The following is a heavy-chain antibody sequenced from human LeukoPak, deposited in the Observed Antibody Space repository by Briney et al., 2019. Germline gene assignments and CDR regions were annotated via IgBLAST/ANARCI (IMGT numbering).Heavy chain of an antibody. D-gene: IGHD3-10*01. Sequence: GASVKVSCKASGGTFSSHAISWVRQAPGQGLEWMGGIIPIFGTANYAQKFQGRVTITADESTSTAYMELSSLRSEDTAVYYCAREGNYYGSGYFDPWGQGTLVTVSS. V-gene: IGHV1-69*13. CDR3: AREGNYYGSGYFDP. CDR2: IIPIFGTA. CDR1: GGTFSSHA. J-gene: IGHJ5*02.